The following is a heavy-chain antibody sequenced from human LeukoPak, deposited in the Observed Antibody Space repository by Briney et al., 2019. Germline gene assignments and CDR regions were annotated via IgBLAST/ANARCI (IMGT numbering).Heavy chain of an antibody. CDR1: GGSVSSSSYY. CDR3: ARAGGSGIFDY. Sequence: PSETLSLTCTVSGGSVSSSSYYWGWIRQPAGKGLEWIGRIYTSGSTNYNPSLKSRVTMSVDTSKNQFSLKLSSVTAADTAVYYCARAGGSGIFDYWGQGTLVTVSS. CDR2: IYTSGST. J-gene: IGHJ4*02. V-gene: IGHV4-61*02. D-gene: IGHD3-10*01.